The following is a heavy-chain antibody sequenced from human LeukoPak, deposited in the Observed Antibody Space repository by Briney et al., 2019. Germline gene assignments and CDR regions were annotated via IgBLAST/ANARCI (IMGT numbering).Heavy chain of an antibody. Sequence: PGGSLRLSCAASGFTFSSYSMNWVRQAPGKGLEWVSSISSSSSYIYYADSVKGRFTISRDNAKNSPYLQMDSLRAEDTAVYYCARSNRYGDHDYWGQGTLVTVSS. CDR1: GFTFSSYS. D-gene: IGHD4-17*01. J-gene: IGHJ4*02. CDR2: ISSSSSYI. CDR3: ARSNRYGDHDY. V-gene: IGHV3-21*01.